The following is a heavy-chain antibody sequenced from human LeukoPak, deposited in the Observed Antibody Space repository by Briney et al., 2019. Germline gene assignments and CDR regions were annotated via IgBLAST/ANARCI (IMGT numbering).Heavy chain of an antibody. CDR1: GDSINSYY. CDR2: IYYSGRT. Sequence: PSETLSLTCTVSGDSINSYYWNWIRQPPGKGLEWIGYIYYSGRTDYNPSLKSRVTISVDTSKHQFSMKLKSVTAADTAVYFCARGRWLPNAFHIWGQGTMVTVFS. J-gene: IGHJ3*02. CDR3: ARGRWLPNAFHI. D-gene: IGHD5-24*01. V-gene: IGHV4-59*01.